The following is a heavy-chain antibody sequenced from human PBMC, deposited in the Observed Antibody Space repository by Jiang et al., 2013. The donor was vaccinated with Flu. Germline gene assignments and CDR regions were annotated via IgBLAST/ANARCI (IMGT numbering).Heavy chain of an antibody. V-gene: IGHV4-38-2*01. CDR3: ASGPFRGVIAYYYYGMDV. J-gene: IGHJ6*04. CDR1: DYSISSGCY. Sequence: QTLSLTCAVSDYSISSGCYWGWIRQPPGKGLEWIGEINHSGSTNYNPSLKSRVTISVDTSKNQFSLKLSSVTAADTAVYYCASGPFRGVIAYYYYGMDVWGKGTTVTVSS. D-gene: IGHD3-16*02. CDR2: INHSGST.